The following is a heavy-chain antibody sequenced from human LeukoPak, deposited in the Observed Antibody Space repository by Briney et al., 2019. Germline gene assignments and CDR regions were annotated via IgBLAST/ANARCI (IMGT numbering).Heavy chain of an antibody. Sequence: HPGGSLRLSCAASGFTFDDYAMLWVRQAPGKGLECVSLICGDGDTTFYTDSVEGRFTISRDNNKNSLSLQMNSLKTEDTALYYCAKGSRLGEISLYRPFDYWGQGILVTVSS. J-gene: IGHJ4*02. CDR3: AKGSRLGEISLYRPFDY. CDR2: ICGDGDTT. CDR1: GFTFDDYA. V-gene: IGHV3-43*02. D-gene: IGHD3-16*02.